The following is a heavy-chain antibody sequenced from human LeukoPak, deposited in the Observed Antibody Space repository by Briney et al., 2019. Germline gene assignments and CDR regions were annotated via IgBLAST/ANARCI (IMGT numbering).Heavy chain of an antibody. J-gene: IGHJ4*02. Sequence: TGGSLRPSCAASGFTFSSYAMSWVRQAPGKGLEWVSAISYSGGYTYYADSMKGRFTISRDNSKNTVYLQMDILRADDTAVYYCAKGGPRNSYGYFDYWGQGTLVTVSS. CDR3: AKGGPRNSYGYFDY. CDR1: GFTFSSYA. D-gene: IGHD5-18*01. CDR2: ISYSGGYT. V-gene: IGHV3-23*01.